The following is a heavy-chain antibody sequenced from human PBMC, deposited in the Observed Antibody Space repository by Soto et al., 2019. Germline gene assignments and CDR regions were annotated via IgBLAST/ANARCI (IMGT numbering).Heavy chain of an antibody. D-gene: IGHD4-17*01. CDR3: ARDGVYGEHQIFDY. CDR1: GFTFSSYG. Sequence: GGSXRLSCASSGFTFSSYGMHWVRQAPGKGLEWVAVIWYDGSNKYYADSVKGRFTISRDNSKNTLYLQMNSLRAEDTAVYYCARDGVYGEHQIFDYWGQGTLVTVSS. V-gene: IGHV3-33*01. CDR2: IWYDGSNK. J-gene: IGHJ4*02.